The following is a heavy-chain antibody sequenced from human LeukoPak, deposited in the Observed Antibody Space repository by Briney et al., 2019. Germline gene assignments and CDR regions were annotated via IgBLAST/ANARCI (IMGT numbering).Heavy chain of an antibody. CDR1: GFTFSSYV. J-gene: IGHJ3*02. V-gene: IGHV3-23*01. CDR2: ISGSGGST. D-gene: IGHD5-18*01. CDR3: ARGARDTVMVTSVAFDI. Sequence: GGSLRLSCAASGFTFSSYVMTWVRQAPGKGLEWVSSISGSGGSTYYADSVKGRFTISRDNSKNTLYLQMSSLRAEDTAVYYCARGARDTVMVTSVAFDIWGQGTMVTVSS.